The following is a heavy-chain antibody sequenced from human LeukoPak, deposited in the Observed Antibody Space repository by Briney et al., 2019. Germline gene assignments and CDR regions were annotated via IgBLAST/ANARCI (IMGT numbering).Heavy chain of an antibody. Sequence: GGSLRLSCATSGFTFSSYWMSWVRQAPGKGLEWVANIKQDGSENYYVDSVKDRFTISRDNAKNSLYLEMNSLRAEDTAVYYCARHRNVRDAYNAPFDYWGQGTLVTLSS. CDR2: IKQDGSEN. V-gene: IGHV3-7*01. CDR1: GFTFSSYW. D-gene: IGHD5-24*01. J-gene: IGHJ4*02. CDR3: ARHRNVRDAYNAPFDY.